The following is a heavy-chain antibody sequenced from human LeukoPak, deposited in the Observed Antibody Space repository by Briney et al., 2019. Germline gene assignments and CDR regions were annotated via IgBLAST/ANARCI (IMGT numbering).Heavy chain of an antibody. V-gene: IGHV1-2*02. Sequence: ASVKVSCKASGYTFTGYYMHWVRQAPGQGLEWMGWINPNSGGTNYAQKFQGRVTMTRDTPISTAYMELSRLRSDDTAVYYCARDFYCTNGVCYFGLDYWGQGTLVTVSS. CDR3: ARDFYCTNGVCYFGLDY. CDR1: GYTFTGYY. CDR2: INPNSGGT. J-gene: IGHJ4*02. D-gene: IGHD2-8*01.